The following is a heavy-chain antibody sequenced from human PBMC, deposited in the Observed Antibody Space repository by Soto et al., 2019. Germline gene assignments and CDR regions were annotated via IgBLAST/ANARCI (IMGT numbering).Heavy chain of an antibody. D-gene: IGHD6-13*01. CDR1: GDSVSSNSAA. CDR3: AREGSESSSWYFDY. V-gene: IGHV6-1*01. Sequence: SQTLSLTCAISGDSVSSNSAAWNWVRQSPSRGLEWLGRTYYRSKWNNDYAVSVERRITINPDTSKNQFSLQLNSVTPEATAVYYYAREGSESSSWYFDYWGQGTLVTVSS. J-gene: IGHJ4*02. CDR2: TYYRSKWNN.